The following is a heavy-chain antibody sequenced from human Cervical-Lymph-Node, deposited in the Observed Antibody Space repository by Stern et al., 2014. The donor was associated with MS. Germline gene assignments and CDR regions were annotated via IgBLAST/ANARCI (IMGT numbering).Heavy chain of an antibody. Sequence: EVQLVEFGGELVQPGGSLRLSCAASGFTFSSYWMHWVRQAPGKGLVWVSRINSDGSTTNYADSVKGRFTISRDNAKNTLYLQISSLRAEDTAVYYCAGGSTYGNWYFALWGRGTLVTISS. V-gene: IGHV3-74*02. J-gene: IGHJ2*01. CDR3: AGGSTYGNWYFAL. D-gene: IGHD5-18*01. CDR1: GFTFSSYW. CDR2: INSDGSTT.